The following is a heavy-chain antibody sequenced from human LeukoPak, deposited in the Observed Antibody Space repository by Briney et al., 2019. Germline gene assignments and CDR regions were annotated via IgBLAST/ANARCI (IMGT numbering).Heavy chain of an antibody. CDR1: GVSISSYY. Sequence: SETLSLTCTVSGVSISSYYWSWIRQPPGKGLEWIGYIYYSGTTNYNPSLKSRVTISVDTSKNQFSLKLSSVTAADTAVYYCARGNGYVRVWGQGSLVTVSS. CDR2: IYYSGTT. CDR3: ARGNGYVRV. J-gene: IGHJ4*02. V-gene: IGHV4-59*01. D-gene: IGHD5-12*01.